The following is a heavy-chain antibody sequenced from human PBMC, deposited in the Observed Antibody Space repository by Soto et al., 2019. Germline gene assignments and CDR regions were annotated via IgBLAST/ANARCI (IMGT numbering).Heavy chain of an antibody. Sequence: QVQLQESGPGLLKPSQTLSLTCTVSGGSISGAAYYWSWIRHLPGKALAWIGYIYYTGTTYYRPCIESRANISLDTSKNLYYLKLTSVTAADTAVYYCARDTGFYGGYHCFDHGGHGTLVTVSS. CDR1: GGSISGAAYY. J-gene: IGHJ5*02. CDR3: ARDTGFYGGYHCFDH. CDR2: IYYTGTT. V-gene: IGHV4-31*03. D-gene: IGHD3-16*01.